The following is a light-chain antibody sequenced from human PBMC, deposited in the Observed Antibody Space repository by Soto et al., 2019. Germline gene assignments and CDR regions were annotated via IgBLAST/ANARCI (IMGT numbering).Light chain of an antibody. CDR2: DVN. CDR1: SSDVGGYDY. CDR3: SSYTSSSTDV. V-gene: IGLV2-14*03. Sequence: QSVLTQPASVSGSPGQSIAISCTGTSSDVGGYDYVSWYQQLPGKAPKLMIYDVNNRPSGASNRFSGSKSGNTASLTISGLQAEDEADYYCSSYTSSSTDVFGTGTKLTVL. J-gene: IGLJ1*01.